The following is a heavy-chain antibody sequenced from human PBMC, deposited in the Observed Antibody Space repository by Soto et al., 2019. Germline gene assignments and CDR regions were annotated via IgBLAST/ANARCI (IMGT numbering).Heavy chain of an antibody. Sequence: QVQLQESGPGLVKPSETLSLTCTVSGGSMSTYYWSWIRQPPGKGLEWIGYIYYGGSANYNPSLKSRVTISVDTSKKQFSLGLDSVTAADTAVYYCARGGHCTNGVCSALDYWGQGTLVTVSS. D-gene: IGHD2-8*01. V-gene: IGHV4-59*08. CDR1: GGSMSTYY. J-gene: IGHJ4*02. CDR3: ARGGHCTNGVCSALDY. CDR2: IYYGGSA.